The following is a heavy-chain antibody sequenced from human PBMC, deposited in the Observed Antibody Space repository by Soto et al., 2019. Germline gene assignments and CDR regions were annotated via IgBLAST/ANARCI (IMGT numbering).Heavy chain of an antibody. CDR1: GFTVSSNY. V-gene: IGHV3-66*01. CDR2: IYSGGST. Sequence: PGGSLRLSCAASGFTVSSNYMSWVRQAPGKGLERVSVIYSGGSTYYADSVKGRFTISRDDSKNTLYLQMNSLRAEDTAVYYCARSRVDYYYYYMDVWGKGTTVTVSS. CDR3: ARSRVDYYYYYMDV. J-gene: IGHJ6*03. D-gene: IGHD2-15*01.